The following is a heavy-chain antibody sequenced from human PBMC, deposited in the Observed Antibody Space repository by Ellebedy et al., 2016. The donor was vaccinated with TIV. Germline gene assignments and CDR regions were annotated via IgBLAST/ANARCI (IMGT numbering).Heavy chain of an antibody. J-gene: IGHJ6*02. D-gene: IGHD5-18*01. CDR3: ARQPDSYGYYYGMDV. V-gene: IGHV4-61*08. Sequence: MPGGSLRLSCTVSGGSISSGGYYWSWIRQPPGKGLEWIGYIYYIGSTNYNPSLKSRVTISVDTSKNQFSMKLSSVTAADTAVYYCARQPDSYGYYYGMDVWGQGTTVTVSS. CDR1: GGSISSGGYY. CDR2: IYYIGST.